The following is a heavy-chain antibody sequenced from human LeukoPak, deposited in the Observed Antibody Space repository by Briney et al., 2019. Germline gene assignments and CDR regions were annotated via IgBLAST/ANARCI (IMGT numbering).Heavy chain of an antibody. D-gene: IGHD6-19*01. Sequence: GGSLRLSCAASGFTVSSNYMSWVRQAPGKGLEWVSVIYSGGSTYYSDSVKGRSTISRDNSKNTLYLQMNSLRAEDTAVYYCASSGYSSGWFSTWGQGTLVPVSS. J-gene: IGHJ5*02. CDR3: ASSGYSSGWFST. CDR1: GFTVSSNY. V-gene: IGHV3-53*01. CDR2: IYSGGST.